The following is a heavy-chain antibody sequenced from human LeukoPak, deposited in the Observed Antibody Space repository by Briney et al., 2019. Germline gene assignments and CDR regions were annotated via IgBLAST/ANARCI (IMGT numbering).Heavy chain of an antibody. D-gene: IGHD2-21*01. Sequence: SETLSLTCAVSGVSVSDYYWSWIRQSPEKGLEWIGEVSPGGYTTYNPSLRSRVIISEDTSENQLSLNVTSVTAADTALYYCARIRCGRGQARCYNHWAQGSLVTVSS. CDR3: ARIRCGRGQARCYNH. J-gene: IGHJ5*02. CDR1: GVSVSDYY. V-gene: IGHV4-34*01. CDR2: VSPGGYT.